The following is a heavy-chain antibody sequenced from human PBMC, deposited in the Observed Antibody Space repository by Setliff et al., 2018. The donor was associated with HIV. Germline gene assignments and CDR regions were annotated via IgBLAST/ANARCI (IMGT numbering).Heavy chain of an antibody. J-gene: IGHJ1*01. CDR2: ITPLFGTS. CDR3: TRGPEVTTVSHPLTAEYFQH. D-gene: IGHD4-17*01. V-gene: IGHV1-69*13. CDR1: GGTFNTYT. Sequence: SVKVSCKASGGTFNTYTINWVRQAPGHGLEWMGGITPLFGTSNYAQKFQGRVTITVDASTSIVDMEISSLRSDDTAVYYCTRGPEVTTVSHPLTAEYFQHWGQGTPVTVSS.